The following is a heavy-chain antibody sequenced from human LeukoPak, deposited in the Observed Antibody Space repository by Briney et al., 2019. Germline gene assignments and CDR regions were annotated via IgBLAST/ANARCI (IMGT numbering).Heavy chain of an antibody. CDR2: ISSSSSYI. V-gene: IGHV3-21*01. CDR1: GFTFSSYA. Sequence: GGSLRLSCAASGFTFSSYAMSWVRQAPGKGLEWVSSISSSSSYIYYADSVKGRFTISRDNAKNSLYLQMNSLRAEDTAVYYCAREYPTIFGVVITGPLDYWGQGTLVTVSS. J-gene: IGHJ4*02. CDR3: AREYPTIFGVVITGPLDY. D-gene: IGHD3-3*01.